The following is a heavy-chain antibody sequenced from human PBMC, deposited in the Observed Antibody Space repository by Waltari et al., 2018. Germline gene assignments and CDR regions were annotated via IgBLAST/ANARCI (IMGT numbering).Heavy chain of an antibody. V-gene: IGHV3-9*01. CDR2: ISWNSGSI. CDR3: AKGSSSSARGDAFDI. CDR1: GFPFEYFA. D-gene: IGHD6-6*01. Sequence: EVQLVESGGGLVQPGRSLRLSCAASGFPFEYFAMHWVRQAPGKGLEWVLGISWNSGSIGYADSVKGRFTISRDNAKNSLYLQMNSLRAEDTALYYCAKGSSSSARGDAFDIWGQGTMVTVSS. J-gene: IGHJ3*02.